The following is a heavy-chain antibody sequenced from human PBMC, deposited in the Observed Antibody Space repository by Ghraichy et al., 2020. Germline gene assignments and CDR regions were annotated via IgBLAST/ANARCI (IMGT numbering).Heavy chain of an antibody. CDR3: ATGITGTNYYYYGMDV. D-gene: IGHD1/OR15-1a*01. J-gene: IGHJ6*02. V-gene: IGHV3-30*03. CDR1: GFTFSSYG. CDR2: ISYDGSNK. Sequence: GGSLRLSCAASGFTFSSYGMHWVRQAPGKGLEWVAVISYDGSNKYYADSVKGRFTISRDNSKNTLYLQMNSLRAEDTAVYYCATGITGTNYYYYGMDVWGQGTTVTVSS.